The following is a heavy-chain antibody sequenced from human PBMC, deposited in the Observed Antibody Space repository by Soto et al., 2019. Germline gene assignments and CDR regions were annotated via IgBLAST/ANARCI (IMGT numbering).Heavy chain of an antibody. CDR1: GGSISSSSYY. D-gene: IGHD6-13*01. CDR3: ARLYSGRAAAGPDWFDP. V-gene: IGHV4-39*01. J-gene: IGHJ5*02. CDR2: IYYIGST. Sequence: SETLSLTCTVAGGSISSSSYYWGWIRQPPGKGLEWIGSIYYIGSTYDNPSRKSRVTISVDTSKTQFSLKLSSVTAAQTAVYYCARLYSGRAAAGPDWFDPRGKGTLVTVSS.